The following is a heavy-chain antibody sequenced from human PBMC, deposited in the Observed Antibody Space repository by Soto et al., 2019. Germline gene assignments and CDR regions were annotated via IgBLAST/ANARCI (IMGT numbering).Heavy chain of an antibody. Sequence: GSLRLSCTASGFTFGDYAMSWFRQAPGKGLEWVGFIRSKAYGGTTEYAASVKGRFTISRDDSKSIAYLQMNSLKTEDTAVYYCTRVYEATPYYYDSSGYSDYWGQGTLVTVSS. V-gene: IGHV3-49*03. CDR3: TRVYEATPYYYDSSGYSDY. CDR2: IRSKAYGGTT. CDR1: GFTFGDYA. D-gene: IGHD3-22*01. J-gene: IGHJ4*02.